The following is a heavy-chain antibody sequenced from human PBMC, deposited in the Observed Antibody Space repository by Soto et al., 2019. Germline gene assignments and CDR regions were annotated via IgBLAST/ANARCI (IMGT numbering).Heavy chain of an antibody. V-gene: IGHV4-59*08. D-gene: IGHD6-6*01. Sequence: SETLSLTCTVSGGSISSYYWSWIRQPPGKGLQWIGYTYYSGSTNYNPSLKSRVTMAVDTSKNQFSLKLSSVTAADTAVYFCARQYSTSSKFDYWGQGTLVTVSS. CDR1: GGSISSYY. CDR2: TYYSGST. J-gene: IGHJ4*02. CDR3: ARQYSTSSKFDY.